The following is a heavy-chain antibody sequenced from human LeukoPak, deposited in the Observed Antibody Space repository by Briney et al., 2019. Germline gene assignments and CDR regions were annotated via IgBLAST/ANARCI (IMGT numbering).Heavy chain of an antibody. Sequence: PSETLSLTCTVSGVSISSHYWSWIRQPPGKGLEWIGYIYYSGSTNYNPSLKSRVTISVDTSKNQFSLKLSSVTAADTAVYYCARTYYGVGWFDPWGQGTLVTVSS. CDR2: IYYSGST. V-gene: IGHV4-59*11. J-gene: IGHJ5*02. CDR1: GVSISSHY. CDR3: ARTYYGVGWFDP. D-gene: IGHD4-17*01.